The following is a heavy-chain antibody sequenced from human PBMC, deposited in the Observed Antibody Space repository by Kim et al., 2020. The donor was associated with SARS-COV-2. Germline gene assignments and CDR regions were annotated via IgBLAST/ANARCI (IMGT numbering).Heavy chain of an antibody. J-gene: IGHJ6*01. CDR3: SAGANTSGQGGSEDYY. V-gene: IGHV4-34*01. CDR2: INHRGST. D-gene: IGHD1-26*01. CDR1: GGSFSGYY. Sequence: SETLSLTCAVSGGSFSGYYWSWFRQPPGRGLEWFVEINHRGSTNYNPSPMNRLIIIVDTTTNNFSLLQITVTAADTAACYYSAGANTSGQGGSEDYY.